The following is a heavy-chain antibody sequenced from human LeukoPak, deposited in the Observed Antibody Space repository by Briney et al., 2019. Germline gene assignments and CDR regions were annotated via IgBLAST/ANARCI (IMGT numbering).Heavy chain of an antibody. D-gene: IGHD2-2*01. V-gene: IGHV1-69*05. CDR3: VREGLGDGVVPY. J-gene: IGHJ4*02. CDR2: IIPIFGTA. CDR1: GGTFSSYA. Sequence: ASVKVSCKASGGTFSSYAISWVRQAPGQGLEWMGGIIPIFGTANYAQKFQGRVTITTDESTSTAYMELSSLRSEDTAMYYCVREGLGDGVVPYWGQGTLVTVSS.